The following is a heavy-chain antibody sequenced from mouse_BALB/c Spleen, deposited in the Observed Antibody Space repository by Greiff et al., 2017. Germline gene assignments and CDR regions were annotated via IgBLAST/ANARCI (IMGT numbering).Heavy chain of an antibody. Sequence: QVQLKESGPGLVAPSQSLSITCTVSGFSLTGYGVNWVRQPPGKGLEWLGMIWGDGSTDYNSALKSRLSISKDNSKSQVFLKMSSLQTDDTARYYCARDKRNMGYGYAMDYWGQGTSVTVSS. CDR2: IWGDGST. D-gene: IGHD2-14*01. CDR3: ARDKRNMGYGYAMDY. CDR1: GFSLTGYG. V-gene: IGHV2-6-7*01. J-gene: IGHJ4*01.